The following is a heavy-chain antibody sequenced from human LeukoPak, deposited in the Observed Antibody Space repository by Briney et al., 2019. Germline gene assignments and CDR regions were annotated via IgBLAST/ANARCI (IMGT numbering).Heavy chain of an antibody. D-gene: IGHD3-3*01. CDR1: GFTFSSYA. Sequence: PGGSLRLSCAASGFTFSSYAMTWVRQAPGKGLEWVSAIGSGGGSTYYADSVKGRFTISRDNSKNTLYLQMNSLRAEDTAVYYCARGATYYDFWSGHPLDYWGQRTLVTVSS. CDR2: IGSGGGST. J-gene: IGHJ4*02. V-gene: IGHV3-23*01. CDR3: ARGATYYDFWSGHPLDY.